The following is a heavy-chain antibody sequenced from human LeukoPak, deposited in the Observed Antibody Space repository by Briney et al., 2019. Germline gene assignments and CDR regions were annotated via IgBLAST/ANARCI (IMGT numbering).Heavy chain of an antibody. CDR3: ARVLWFGD. CDR2: IRSSSSTI. CDR1: GFTFSSYS. D-gene: IGHD3-10*01. V-gene: IGHV3-48*01. J-gene: IGHJ4*02. Sequence: GGSLRLSCAASGFTFSSYSMNWVRQAPGKGLEWVSYIRSSSSTIYYADSVKGRFTISRDNAKNSLYLQMNSLRAEDTAVYYCARVLWFGDWGQGTLVTVSS.